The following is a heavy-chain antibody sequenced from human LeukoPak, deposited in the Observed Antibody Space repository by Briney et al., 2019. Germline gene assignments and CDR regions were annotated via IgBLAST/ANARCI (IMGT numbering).Heavy chain of an antibody. V-gene: IGHV3-21*01. CDR1: GFTFSSYS. Sequence: PGGSLRLSCAASGFTFSSYSMNWVRQAPGKGLEWVSSISSSSSYIYYADSVKGRFTISRDNAKNSLYLQMNSLRAEDTAVYYCARTWFGDPAPYWYFDLWGRGTLVTVSS. CDR2: ISSSSSYI. J-gene: IGHJ2*01. D-gene: IGHD3-10*01. CDR3: ARTWFGDPAPYWYFDL.